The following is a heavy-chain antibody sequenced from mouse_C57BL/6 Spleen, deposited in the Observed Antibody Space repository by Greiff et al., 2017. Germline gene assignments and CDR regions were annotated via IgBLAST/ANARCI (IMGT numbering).Heavy chain of an antibody. J-gene: IGHJ2*01. D-gene: IGHD1-1*01. CDR2: IHPNSGST. V-gene: IGHV1-64*01. Sequence: VQLQQSGAELVKPGASVKLSCKASGYTFTSYWMHWVKQRPGQGLEWIGMIHPNSGSTNYNEKFKSKATLTVDKSSSTAYMQLSSLTSEDSAVYYCARLTTVVARYFDYWGQGTTLTVSS. CDR1: GYTFTSYW. CDR3: ARLTTVVARYFDY.